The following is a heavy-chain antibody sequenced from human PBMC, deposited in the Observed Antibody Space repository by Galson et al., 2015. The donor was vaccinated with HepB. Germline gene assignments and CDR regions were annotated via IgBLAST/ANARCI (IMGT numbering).Heavy chain of an antibody. J-gene: IGHJ5*02. CDR1: GFTFSSYA. CDR3: ARVSSSWYGSWFDP. Sequence: SLRLSCAASGFTFSSYAMHWVRQAPGKGLEWVAVISYDGSNKYYADSVKGRFTISRDNSKNALYRQMNSLRAEDTAVYYCARVSSSWYGSWFDPWGQGTLVSVSS. V-gene: IGHV3-30*04. CDR2: ISYDGSNK. D-gene: IGHD6-13*01.